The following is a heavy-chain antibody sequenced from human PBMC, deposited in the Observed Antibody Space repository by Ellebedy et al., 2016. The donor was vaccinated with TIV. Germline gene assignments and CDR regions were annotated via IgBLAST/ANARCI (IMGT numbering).Heavy chain of an antibody. CDR1: GDSITSGPYY. CDR2: IYSRGNT. CDR3: ANYKLDWYFDV. J-gene: IGHJ2*01. V-gene: IGHV4-39*01. D-gene: IGHD1-1*01. Sequence: SETLSLTCSVSGDSITSGPYYWGWIRQPPGKGLEWIGIIYSRGNTYYSPSLKSRLTISVDTSKNQLSLKLSSVTAADTAVYFCANYKLDWYFDVWGRGTVVTVSS.